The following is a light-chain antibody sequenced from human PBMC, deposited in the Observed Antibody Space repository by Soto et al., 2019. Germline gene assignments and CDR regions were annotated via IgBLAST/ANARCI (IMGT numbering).Light chain of an antibody. CDR3: SSFTRINTYV. CDR1: SSDVCGYNY. J-gene: IGLJ1*01. V-gene: IGLV2-14*03. CDR2: DVS. Sequence: QSALTQPASVSGSPGQSITISCTGTSSDVCGYNYVSWYQQHPGKAPKLMIYDVSNRPSGVSNRFSGSKSGNTASLTISGLQAEDEGDYYCSSFTRINTYVFGTGTKLTVL.